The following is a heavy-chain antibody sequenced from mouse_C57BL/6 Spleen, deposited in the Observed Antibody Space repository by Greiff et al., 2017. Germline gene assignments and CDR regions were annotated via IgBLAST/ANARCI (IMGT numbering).Heavy chain of an antibody. CDR3: ARRGGPYFDV. V-gene: IGHV1-7*01. Sequence: VQLVESGAELAKPGASVKLSCKASGYTFTNYCMHWVKQRPGQGLEWIGYINPSSGYTKYNQKFKDKATLTADKSSSTAYMQLSSLTYEDSAVYSCARRGGPYFDVWGTGTTVTVAS. CDR2: INPSSGYT. CDR1: GYTFTNYC. J-gene: IGHJ1*03.